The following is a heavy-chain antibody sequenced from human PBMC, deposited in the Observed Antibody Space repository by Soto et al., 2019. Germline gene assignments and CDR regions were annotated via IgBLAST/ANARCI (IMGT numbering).Heavy chain of an antibody. V-gene: IGHV5-51*01. J-gene: IGHJ5*02. CDR1: GYIFTTYW. CDR3: ARRSIAVAVLSFDP. Sequence: PGESLKISCKVSGYIFTTYWIGWVRQMPGKGLEWMGVIYPGDSDTIYSPSFQGQVTISADKSISTAYLQWSSLKASDTAMYYYARRSIAVAVLSFDPWGQGTLVTVSS. D-gene: IGHD6-19*01. CDR2: IYPGDSDT.